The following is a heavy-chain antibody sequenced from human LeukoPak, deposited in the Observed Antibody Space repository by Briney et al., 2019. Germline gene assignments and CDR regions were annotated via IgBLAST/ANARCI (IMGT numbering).Heavy chain of an antibody. Sequence: ASVKVSCKASGGTFSSYAISWVRQAPGQGLEWMGGIIPIFGTANYAQKFQGRVTITADESTSTAYMELSSLRSEDTAVYYCAKDLARITMIVGGAFDIWGQGTMVTVSS. CDR1: GGTFSSYA. D-gene: IGHD3-22*01. J-gene: IGHJ3*02. V-gene: IGHV1-69*13. CDR2: IIPIFGTA. CDR3: AKDLARITMIVGGAFDI.